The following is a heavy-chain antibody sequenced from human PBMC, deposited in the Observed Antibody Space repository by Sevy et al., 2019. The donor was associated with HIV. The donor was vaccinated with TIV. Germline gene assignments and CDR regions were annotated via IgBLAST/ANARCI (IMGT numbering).Heavy chain of an antibody. J-gene: IGHJ3*02. V-gene: IGHV5-51*01. CDR2: IYPGDSDT. CDR3: ARPSGPDCSSTSCYNYDAFDI. Sequence: GGSLRLSCKGSGYSFPSFWIGWVRQMPGKGLEWMGIIYPGDSDTRYGPSFQGQVTISADKSISTAYLQWSSLKASDTAMYYCARPSGPDCSSTSCYNYDAFDIWGQGTMVTVSS. CDR1: GYSFPSFW. D-gene: IGHD2-2*02.